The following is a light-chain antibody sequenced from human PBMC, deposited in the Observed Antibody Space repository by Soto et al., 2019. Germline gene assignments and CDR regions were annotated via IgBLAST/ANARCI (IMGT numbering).Light chain of an antibody. CDR3: QSYDSSLSGGV. CDR1: SSNIGAGYD. J-gene: IGLJ3*02. V-gene: IGLV1-40*01. Sequence: QSVLTQPPSVSGAPGQRVTISCTGSSSNIGAGYDVHGYQQLPGTAPKLLIYGNRNPPSGVPDRFSGSKSGTSASLAITGLRAEDEADYYRQSYDSSLSGGVFGGGTKLTVL. CDR2: GNR.